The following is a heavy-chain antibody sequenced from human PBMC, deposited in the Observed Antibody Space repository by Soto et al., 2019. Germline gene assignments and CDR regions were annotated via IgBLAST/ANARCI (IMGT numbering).Heavy chain of an antibody. CDR3: AKDQNYGDYKVNEWDAFDI. CDR2: ISYDGSNK. CDR1: GFTFSSYG. V-gene: IGHV3-30*18. D-gene: IGHD4-17*01. J-gene: IGHJ3*02. Sequence: QVQLVESGGGVVQPGRSLRLSCAASGFTFSSYGMHWVRQAPGKGLEWVAVISYDGSNKYYADSVKGRFTISRDNSKNTLYLQMNSLRAEDTAVYYCAKDQNYGDYKVNEWDAFDIWGQGTMVTVSS.